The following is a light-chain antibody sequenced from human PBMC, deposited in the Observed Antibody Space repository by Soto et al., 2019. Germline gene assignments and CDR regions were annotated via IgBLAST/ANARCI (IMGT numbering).Light chain of an antibody. CDR1: EDVKTD. J-gene: IGKJ1*01. CDR3: LQDFKYPWT. Sequence: AIQMTQSPSSLSASVGDRVIINCRASEDVKTDLGWYQQKPGQAPRLLMYGASRLHSGVPSRFGGSGSGADFTLTISGLEPEDFATYFCLQDFKYPWTFGQGTKVEVK. CDR2: GAS. V-gene: IGKV1-6*02.